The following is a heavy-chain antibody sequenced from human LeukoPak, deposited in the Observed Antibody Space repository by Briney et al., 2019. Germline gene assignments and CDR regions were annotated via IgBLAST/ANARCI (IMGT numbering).Heavy chain of an antibody. D-gene: IGHD5-12*01. CDR3: ARGGSSGYDPFDY. V-gene: IGHV4-59*08. Sequence: SETLSLTCTVSGGSINNYYWSWIRQPPGKGLDWIGYIFYSGNTNYNPSLKSRVTISVDTSKNRFSLKLSSVTAADTAVYYCARGGSSGYDPFDYWGQGTLVTVSS. J-gene: IGHJ4*02. CDR1: GGSINNYY. CDR2: IFYSGNT.